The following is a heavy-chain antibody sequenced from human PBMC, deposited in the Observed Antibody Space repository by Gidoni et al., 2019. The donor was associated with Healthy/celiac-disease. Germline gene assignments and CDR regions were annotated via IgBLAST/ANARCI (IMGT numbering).Heavy chain of an antibody. CDR3: ARVGPALMVGATLGPLDY. CDR2: QSYDGSNT. J-gene: IGHJ4*02. Sequence: QVQLVESGGGVVQPGRALRLYDAASGCTFISESMPWVRQAPGKGLGWVAVQSYDGSNTSYADSVKGRFTISRDNSKNTLYLQMNSLRAEDTAVYYCARVGPALMVGATLGPLDYWGQGTLVTVSS. V-gene: IGHV3-30-3*01. D-gene: IGHD1-26*01. CDR1: GCTFISES.